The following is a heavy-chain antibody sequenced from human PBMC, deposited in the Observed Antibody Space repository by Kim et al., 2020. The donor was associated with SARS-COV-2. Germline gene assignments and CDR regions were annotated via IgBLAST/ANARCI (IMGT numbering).Heavy chain of an antibody. CDR3: ARVSIASRLV. V-gene: IGHV3-48*02. Sequence: TIYYADSVKARFTISRDNGKNSLYLQMNSLREEDTAVYYCARVSIASRLVWGQGTLVTVSS. J-gene: IGHJ4*02. D-gene: IGHD6-6*01. CDR2: TI.